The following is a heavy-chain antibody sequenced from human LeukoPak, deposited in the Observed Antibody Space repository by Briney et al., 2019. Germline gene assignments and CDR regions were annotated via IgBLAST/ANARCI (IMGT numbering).Heavy chain of an antibody. V-gene: IGHV3-23*01. CDR2: ISGSGGST. CDR3: AKCRAIVVVNSPIDY. D-gene: IGHD3-22*01. J-gene: IGHJ4*02. CDR1: GFTFSSYA. Sequence: PGGSLRLSCAASGFTFSSYAMSWVRQAPGKGLEWVSAISGSGGSTYYADSVKGRFTISRDNSKNTLYLQMNSLRAEDTAVYYCAKCRAIVVVNSPIDYWGQGTLVTVSS.